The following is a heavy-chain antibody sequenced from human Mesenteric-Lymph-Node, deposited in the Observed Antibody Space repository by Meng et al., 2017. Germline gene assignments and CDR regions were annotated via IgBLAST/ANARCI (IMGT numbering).Heavy chain of an antibody. CDR1: GGSISSYY. CDR2: IYTSGST. D-gene: IGHD3-22*01. J-gene: IGHJ5*02. CDR3: ARETRTYYYDSSGYYGDNWFDP. Sequence: GSLRLSCTVSGGSISSYYWSWIRQPAGKGLEWIGRIYTSGSTNYNPSLKSRVTMSVDTSKNQFSLKLSSVTAADTAVYYCARETRTYYYDSSGYYGDNWFDPWGQGTLVTVSS. V-gene: IGHV4-4*07.